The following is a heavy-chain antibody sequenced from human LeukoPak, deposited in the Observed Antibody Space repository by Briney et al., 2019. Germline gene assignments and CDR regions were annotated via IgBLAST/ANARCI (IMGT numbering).Heavy chain of an antibody. CDR2: ISWNSGSI. CDR3: AKGHVRFLEWSLEDY. Sequence: GGSLRLSCAASGFTFDDYAMHWVRQAPGKGLEWVSGISWNSGSIGYADSVKGRFTISRDNAKNSLYLQMNSLRAEDTALYYCAKGHVRFLEWSLEDYWGQGTLVTVSS. CDR1: GFTFDDYA. V-gene: IGHV3-9*01. J-gene: IGHJ4*02. D-gene: IGHD3-3*01.